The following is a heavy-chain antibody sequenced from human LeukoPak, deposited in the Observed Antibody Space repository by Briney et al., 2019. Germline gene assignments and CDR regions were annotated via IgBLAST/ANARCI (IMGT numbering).Heavy chain of an antibody. J-gene: IGHJ4*02. CDR1: GLTFNTYW. CDR2: INPDGSVT. V-gene: IGHV3-74*01. Sequence: GGSLRVSCLASGLTFNTYWMHWVRQVPGKGPVWVSRINPDGSVTWDADSVRGRFIISRDDAKNTLYLQMNSLRAEDTALYYCAREAPAYGERYFVSWGQGTLVTVSS. CDR3: AREAPAYGERYFVS. D-gene: IGHD2-21*01.